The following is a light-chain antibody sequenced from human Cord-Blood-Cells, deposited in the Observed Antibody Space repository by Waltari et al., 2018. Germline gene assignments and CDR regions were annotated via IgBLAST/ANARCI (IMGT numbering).Light chain of an antibody. CDR2: GAS. Sequence: EIVMTQSPATLSVSPGERATLACRASQSVSSNLAWYQQKPGQAPRLLIYGASTSATGIPARFSGSGSGTEVTLTISSLQSEDFAVYYCQQYNNWPPGTFGQGTKVEIK. CDR1: QSVSSN. J-gene: IGKJ1*01. CDR3: QQYNNWPPGT. V-gene: IGKV3-15*01.